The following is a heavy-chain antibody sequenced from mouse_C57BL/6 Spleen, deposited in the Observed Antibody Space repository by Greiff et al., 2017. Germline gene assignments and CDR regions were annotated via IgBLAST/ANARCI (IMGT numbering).Heavy chain of an antibody. V-gene: IGHV1-55*01. CDR1: GYTFTSYW. D-gene: IGHD1-1*01. J-gene: IGHJ1*03. CDR2: IYPGSGST. CDR3: ARGGGTTVVAPAGCFDV. Sequence: QVQLKQPGAELVKPGASVKMSCKASGYTFTSYWITWVKQRPGQGLEWIGDIYPGSGSTNYNEKFKSKATLTVDTSSSTAYMQLSSLTSEDSAVYYCARGGGTTVVAPAGCFDVWGTGTTVTVSS.